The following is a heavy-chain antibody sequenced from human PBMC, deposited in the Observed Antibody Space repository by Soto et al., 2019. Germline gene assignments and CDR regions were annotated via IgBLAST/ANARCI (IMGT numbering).Heavy chain of an antibody. V-gene: IGHV1-18*04. Sequence: QVQLVQSGVEVKKPGASVKVSCKASGYTFTSHGISWVRQAPGQGLEWMGWISVNNGNTKYAQNLQGRVTMNTDTATSTVYMGLRSLRSDDTAVYYCARETSARISNAFDIWGQGTMVTVSS. J-gene: IGHJ3*02. D-gene: IGHD2-15*01. CDR3: ARETSARISNAFDI. CDR2: ISVNNGNT. CDR1: GYTFTSHG.